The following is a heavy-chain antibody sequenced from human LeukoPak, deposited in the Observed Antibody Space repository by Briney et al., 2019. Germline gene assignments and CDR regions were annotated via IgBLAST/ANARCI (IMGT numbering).Heavy chain of an antibody. CDR1: GGTISSYY. CDR2: MHYSGST. CDR3: AKRSYGSGSHDY. V-gene: IGHV4-59*01. D-gene: IGHD3-10*01. J-gene: IGHJ4*02. Sequence: SETLSLTCTASGGTISSYYWSWIRRPPGKGLEWIGYMHYSGSTNYNPFLKSRRTISVDTSKNQFSLKLSSVTAAYTSVYYCAKRSYGSGSHDYWGQGTLVTLSS.